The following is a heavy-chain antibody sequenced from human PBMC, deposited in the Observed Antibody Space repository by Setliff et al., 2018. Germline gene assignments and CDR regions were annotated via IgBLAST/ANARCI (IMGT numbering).Heavy chain of an antibody. Sequence: ASVKVSCKASGYTFSESIVSWVRQAPGQGLEWMGWIGVYTGRTSSAQKFQDRLTMMTEKSTNMAYMELRGLTSNDTAVYYCLRLVRYCSRTTWQRTLGDEVWGQGTLVTVSS. CDR1: GYTFSESI. CDR2: IGVYTGRT. V-gene: IGHV1-18*01. D-gene: IGHD2-8*01. CDR3: LRLVRYCSRTTWQRTLGDEV. J-gene: IGHJ4*02.